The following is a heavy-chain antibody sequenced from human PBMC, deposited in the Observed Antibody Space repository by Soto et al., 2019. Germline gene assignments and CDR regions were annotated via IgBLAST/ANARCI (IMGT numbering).Heavy chain of an antibody. CDR2: ISGSGGST. CDR1: GFTFSSYA. D-gene: IGHD2-15*01. CDR3: AKPHQDCSGGSCYFLPFDY. J-gene: IGHJ4*02. V-gene: IGHV3-23*01. Sequence: GGSLRLSCAASGFTFSSYAMSWVRQAPGKGLDWVSAISGSGGSTYYADSVKGRFTISRDNSKNTLYLQMNSLRAEDTAVYYCAKPHQDCSGGSCYFLPFDYWGQGTLVTVSS.